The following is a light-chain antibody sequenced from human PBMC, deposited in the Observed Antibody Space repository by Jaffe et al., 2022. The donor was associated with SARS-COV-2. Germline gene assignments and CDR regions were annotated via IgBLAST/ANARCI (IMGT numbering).Light chain of an antibody. CDR1: EVGNKY. Sequence: SYELTQPPSVSVSPGQTVSITCSGDEVGNKYVSWHQQKPGQSPVLVIYQDTKRPSGIPERFSGSNSGNIATLTISGTQAIDEADYYCQTWDSSTVIFGGGTRVAVL. V-gene: IGLV3-1*01. J-gene: IGLJ2*01. CDR3: QTWDSSTVI. CDR2: QDT.